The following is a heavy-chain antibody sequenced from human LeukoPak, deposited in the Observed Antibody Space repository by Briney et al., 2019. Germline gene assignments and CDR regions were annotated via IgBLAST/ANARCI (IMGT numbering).Heavy chain of an antibody. CDR3: ARRDRYSWYSFDY. CDR2: IDPSDSYT. J-gene: IGHJ4*02. CDR1: GYSFTSYW. V-gene: IGHV5-10-1*01. D-gene: IGHD6-13*01. Sequence: PGESLKISCKGSGYSFTSYWITWVRQMPGKGLEWMGRIDPSDSYTNYSPSFQGHVTISVDESISTAYLQWSSLKASDTAMYYCARRDRYSWYSFDYWGQGTLVTVSS.